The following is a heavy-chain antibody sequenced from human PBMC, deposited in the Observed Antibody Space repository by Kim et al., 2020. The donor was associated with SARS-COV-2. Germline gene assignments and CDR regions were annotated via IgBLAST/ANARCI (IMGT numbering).Heavy chain of an antibody. J-gene: IGHJ5*02. CDR2: IYNSGST. Sequence: SETLSLTCIVSSGSISPHHWSWIRQPPGKGLEWIGCIYNSGSTNYNPSLKSRVTISIDSSKNRISLKLNSVTAADTAVYYCARDLGYHSGTYSDLWCQGT. V-gene: IGHV4-59*11. CDR1: SGSISPHH. CDR3: ARDLGYHSGTYSDL. D-gene: IGHD4-4*01.